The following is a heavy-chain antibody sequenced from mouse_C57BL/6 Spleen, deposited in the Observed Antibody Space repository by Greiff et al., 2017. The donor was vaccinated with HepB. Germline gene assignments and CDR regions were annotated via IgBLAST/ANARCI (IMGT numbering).Heavy chain of an antibody. V-gene: IGHV1-59*01. CDR1: GYTFTSYW. J-gene: IGHJ3*01. Sequence: VQLQQSGAELVRPGTSVKLSCKASGYTFTSYWMHWVKQRPGQGLEWIGVIDPSDSYTNYNQKFKGKATLTVDTSSSTAYMQLSSLTSEDSAVYYCARDHYYGSSPFAYWGQGTLVTVSA. D-gene: IGHD1-1*01. CDR2: IDPSDSYT. CDR3: ARDHYYGSSPFAY.